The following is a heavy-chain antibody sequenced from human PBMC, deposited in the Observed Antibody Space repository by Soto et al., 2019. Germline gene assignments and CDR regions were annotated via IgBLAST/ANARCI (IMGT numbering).Heavy chain of an antibody. CDR1: GFTFSSYE. CDR2: ISVSGTMR. Sequence: QLVESGGGSVQPGRSLRLSCAPSGFTFSSYEMNWVRQAPGKGLEWVSYISVSGTMRFYADAVKGRFTISRDNTKKILYLQMNSLRAEDTALYYCATAGLTGTVWGQGTTVTVSS. V-gene: IGHV3-48*03. D-gene: IGHD3-9*01. J-gene: IGHJ6*02. CDR3: ATAGLTGTV.